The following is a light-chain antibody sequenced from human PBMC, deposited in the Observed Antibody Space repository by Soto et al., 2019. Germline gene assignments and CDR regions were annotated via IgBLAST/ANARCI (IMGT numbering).Light chain of an antibody. Sequence: ELVMTQSPATLPVYPGERATLSCRASQSAGTTLAWYQQKPGQAPRLLIHGAFTRATGIPARFSGSGSGTEFTLTISSLQSEDFAVFYCQQYNPCPLTFGQGSLLEVK. J-gene: IGKJ5*01. CDR3: QQYNPCPLT. CDR1: QSAGTT. V-gene: IGKV3-15*01. CDR2: GAF.